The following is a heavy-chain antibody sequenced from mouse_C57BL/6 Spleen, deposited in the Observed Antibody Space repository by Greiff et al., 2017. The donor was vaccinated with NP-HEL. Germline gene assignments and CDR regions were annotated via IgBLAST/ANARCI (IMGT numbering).Heavy chain of an antibody. CDR3: ARRETTVVARDWYFDV. J-gene: IGHJ1*03. CDR2: INPNYGTT. V-gene: IGHV1-39*01. D-gene: IGHD1-1*01. Sequence: VQLKQSGPELVKPGASVKISCKASGYSFTDYNMNWVKQSNGKSLEWIGVINPNYGTTSYNQKFKGKATLTVDQSSSTAYMQLNSLTSEDSAVYYCARRETTVVARDWYFDVWGTGTTVTVSS. CDR1: GYSFTDYN.